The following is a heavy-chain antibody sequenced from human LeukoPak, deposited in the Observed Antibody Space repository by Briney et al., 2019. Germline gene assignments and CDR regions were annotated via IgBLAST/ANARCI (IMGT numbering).Heavy chain of an antibody. CDR2: IYYTGSP. V-gene: IGHV4-39*01. D-gene: IGHD3-10*01. CDR1: GGSISSSSYY. Sequence: PSETLSLICTVSGGSISSSSYYWDWIRQPPGKGLEWIGSIYYTGSPYYNPSLKIRVTISVDTSKKQFSLKLSSVTAADTAVYYCARHVGFITMVRGVINNNWFDPWGQGTLVTVSS. CDR3: ARHVGFITMVRGVINNNWFDP. J-gene: IGHJ5*02.